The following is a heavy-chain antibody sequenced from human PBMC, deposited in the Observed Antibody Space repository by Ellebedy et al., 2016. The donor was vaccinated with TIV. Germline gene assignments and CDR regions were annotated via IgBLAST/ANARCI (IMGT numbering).Heavy chain of an antibody. CDR1: GFTFGGFG. V-gene: IGHV3-30*03. Sequence: GGSLRLXXAGSGFTFGGFGIHWVRQAPGKGLEWVAVISFDGNKKYYSDSVKGRFTISRDKNTLYLQMNSLRAEDTAVYYCARPLSGTYQISDFDYWGQGTLVTVSS. CDR3: ARPLSGTYQISDFDY. J-gene: IGHJ4*02. D-gene: IGHD1-26*01. CDR2: ISFDGNKK.